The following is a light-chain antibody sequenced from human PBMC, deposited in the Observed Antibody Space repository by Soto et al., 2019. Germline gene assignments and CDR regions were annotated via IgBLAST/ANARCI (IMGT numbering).Light chain of an antibody. CDR3: CSYAGRNTVV. Sequence: QSALTQPASVSGSPGQSITVSSTGTNSDVGRYNLVSWYQQRPGKAPKLIISEVNERPSGVSDRFSGSKSGNTASLTISGLQSGDEADYYCCSYAGRNTVVFGGGTKLTVL. V-gene: IGLV2-23*02. CDR2: EVN. CDR1: NSDVGRYNL. J-gene: IGLJ3*02.